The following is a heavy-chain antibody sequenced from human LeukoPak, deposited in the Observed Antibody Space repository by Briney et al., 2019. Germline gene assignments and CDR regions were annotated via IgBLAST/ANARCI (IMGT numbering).Heavy chain of an antibody. J-gene: IGHJ4*02. CDR1: GFTFSSYA. CDR2: SGSGGDT. V-gene: IGHV3-23*01. D-gene: IGHD4/OR15-4a*01. Sequence: GGSLRLSCAASGFTFSSYAMNWVRQAPGKGLEWVSLSGSGGDTYYADSVKGRFTISRDNSKNTLYLQMTRLRAEDTAVYYCAKARGATYGTYYFDYWGQGTLVTVSS. CDR3: AKARGATYGTYYFDY.